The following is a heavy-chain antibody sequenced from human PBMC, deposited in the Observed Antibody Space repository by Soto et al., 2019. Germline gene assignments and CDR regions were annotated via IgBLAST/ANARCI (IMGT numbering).Heavy chain of an antibody. Sequence: ASETLSLTCSVSGGSIRSYYWSWIRQSPGKGLEWIGHIYEGGTTKYNPSLKSRVTISVDTSENQFSLRLTSVTPADTGVYYCARGVTYYGSGNYYLQFLFDFWGQGSRVTVSS. CDR1: GGSIRSYY. J-gene: IGHJ4*02. CDR3: ARGVTYYGSGNYYLQFLFDF. V-gene: IGHV4-59*01. CDR2: IYEGGTT. D-gene: IGHD3-10*01.